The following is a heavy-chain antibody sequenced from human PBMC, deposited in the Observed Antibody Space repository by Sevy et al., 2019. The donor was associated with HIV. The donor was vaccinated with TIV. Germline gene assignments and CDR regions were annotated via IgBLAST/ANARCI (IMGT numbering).Heavy chain of an antibody. J-gene: IGHJ5*02. V-gene: IGHV1-18*01. CDR2: ISAYNGNT. CDR3: ATDRRFRYCSSTSCYTWFDP. CDR1: GYTFTSYG. D-gene: IGHD2-2*01. Sequence: ASVKVSCKASGYTFTSYGISWVRQAPGQGLEWMGWISAYNGNTNYAQKLQGRVTMTTDTSTSTAYMELRSLGSDDTAVYYCATDRRFRYCSSTSCYTWFDPWGQGTLVTVSS.